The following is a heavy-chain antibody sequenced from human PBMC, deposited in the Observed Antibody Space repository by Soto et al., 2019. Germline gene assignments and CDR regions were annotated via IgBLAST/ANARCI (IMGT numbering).Heavy chain of an antibody. Sequence: PSETLSLTCAVYGGSFSGYYWTWIRQPPGTGLEWIGEINHSGSTNYNPSLKSRVTISVDTSKNQFSLKLTSVTAADTAVYYCARPPLPGFGKYAMDVWGQGTTVTVSS. CDR3: ARPPLPGFGKYAMDV. CDR2: INHSGST. D-gene: IGHD3-10*01. J-gene: IGHJ6*02. V-gene: IGHV4-34*01. CDR1: GGSFSGYY.